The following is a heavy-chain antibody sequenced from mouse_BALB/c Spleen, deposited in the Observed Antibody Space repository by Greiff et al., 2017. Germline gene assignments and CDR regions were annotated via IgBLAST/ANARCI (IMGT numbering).Heavy chain of an antibody. CDR3: ARGNYDYDAWFAY. Sequence: DVKLQESGPGLVKPSQSLSLTCTVTGYSITSDYAWNWIRQFPGNKLEWMGYISYSGSTSYNPSLKSRISITRDTSKNQFFLQLNSVTTEDTATYYCARGNYDYDAWFAYWGQGTLVTVSA. V-gene: IGHV3-2*02. CDR1: GYSITSDYA. J-gene: IGHJ3*01. D-gene: IGHD2-4*01. CDR2: ISYSGST.